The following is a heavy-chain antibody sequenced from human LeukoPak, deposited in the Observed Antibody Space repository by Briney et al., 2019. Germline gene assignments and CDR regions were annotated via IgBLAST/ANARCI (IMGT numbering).Heavy chain of an antibody. Sequence: SETLSLTCTVSSGDSMSNWTWIRQSPGKGLEWIGYIAYINSSGRTNYNPSLKSRISISIDTSKNQFSLNVGSVTAADTAMYYCARPARYCSGGSCNSDWYFGLWGRGTLVTVSS. CDR1: GDSMSN. CDR2: IAYINSSGRT. V-gene: IGHV4-4*08. CDR3: ARPARYCSGGSCNSDWYFGL. J-gene: IGHJ2*01. D-gene: IGHD2-15*01.